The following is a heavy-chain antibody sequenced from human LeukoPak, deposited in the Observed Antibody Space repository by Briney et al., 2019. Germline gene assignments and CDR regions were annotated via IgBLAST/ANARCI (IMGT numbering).Heavy chain of an antibody. D-gene: IGHD3/OR15-3a*01. CDR1: GGSISSHY. V-gene: IGHV4-59*11. CDR3: ARYDFASRAPGSWFDP. Sequence: SETLSLTRPVPGGSISSHYWSWIRHPPGKGLEWLGYMYFSGSTNYNPSLKSRVTISVDTSKNQFPLKLSSVTAADTAVYFCARYDFASRAPGSWFDPWGQGILVTVSS. J-gene: IGHJ5*02. CDR2: MYFSGST.